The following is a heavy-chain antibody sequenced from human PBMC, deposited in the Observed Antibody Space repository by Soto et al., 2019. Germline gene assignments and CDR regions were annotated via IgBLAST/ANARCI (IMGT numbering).Heavy chain of an antibody. CDR3: ARENFGVIIHDAFDL. CDR2: IYDSETT. Sequence: QVQLQESGPGLVMPSQTLSLTCTVSGDSVSSGGYYWHWIRQHPGRGLEWLGYIYDSETTYYNPSLESRLSISVDASKNQFSLKVTSVTPADTAVYYCARENFGVIIHDAFDLWGQGTMVTVSS. V-gene: IGHV4-31*03. J-gene: IGHJ3*01. D-gene: IGHD2-8*01. CDR1: GDSVSSGGYY.